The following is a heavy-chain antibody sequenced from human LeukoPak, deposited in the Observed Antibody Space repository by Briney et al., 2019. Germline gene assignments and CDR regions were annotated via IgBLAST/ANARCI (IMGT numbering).Heavy chain of an antibody. CDR2: INTDGRNT. CDR1: GFTFSTYW. V-gene: IGHV3-74*01. D-gene: IGHD1-26*01. Sequence: QTGGSLRLSCAASGFTFSTYWMYWVRQAPGKGLVWVSRINTDGRNTGYADSVKGRFTISRDNAKNTLYLQMTILTAEDTAVYYCARVGKSGSYYYFDYWGQGTLVTVSS. J-gene: IGHJ4*02. CDR3: ARVGKSGSYYYFDY.